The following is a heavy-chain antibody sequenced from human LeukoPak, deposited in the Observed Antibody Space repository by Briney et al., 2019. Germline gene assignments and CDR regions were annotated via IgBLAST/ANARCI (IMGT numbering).Heavy chain of an antibody. J-gene: IGHJ6*04. Sequence: ASVKVSCKASGYTFTSYYMHWVRQAPGQGLEWMGIINPSGGSTSYAQKFQGRVTMTRDTSTSTVYMELSSLRSEDTAVYYCARGGILVVPAAMGYYYGMDVWGKGTTVTVSS. D-gene: IGHD2-2*01. V-gene: IGHV1-46*01. CDR2: INPSGGST. CDR3: ARGGILVVPAAMGYYYGMDV. CDR1: GYTFTSYY.